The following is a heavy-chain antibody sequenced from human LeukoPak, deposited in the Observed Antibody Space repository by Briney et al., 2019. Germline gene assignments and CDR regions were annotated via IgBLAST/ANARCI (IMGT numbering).Heavy chain of an antibody. CDR3: ARRGTVDTPMSNWEWWY. CDR1: GYTLTRYV. V-gene: IGHV1-18*01. Sequence: ASVKVSCKASGYTLTRYVVSWLRQAPGKGLEWMGWISTYNGDIKYAQKLQGRVTMTPDTSTSTVYMELRSLRSDDTAVYYCARRGTVDTPMSNWEWWYWGQGALVTVSS. J-gene: IGHJ4*02. D-gene: IGHD5-18*01. CDR2: ISTYNGDI.